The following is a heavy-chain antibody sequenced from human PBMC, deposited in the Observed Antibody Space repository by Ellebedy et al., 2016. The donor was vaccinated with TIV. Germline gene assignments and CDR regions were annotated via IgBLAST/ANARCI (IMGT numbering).Heavy chain of an antibody. CDR3: ARAVRNSIDY. J-gene: IGHJ4*02. V-gene: IGHV3-33*01. CDR1: GFTFSSYG. CDR2: IWFDGKTA. D-gene: IGHD4-23*01. Sequence: PGGSLRLSCAASGFTFSSYGMHWVRQAPGKGLEWVAIIWFDGKTAYIADSVKGRFTISRDNSKDTLYLQMSSLRAEDTAVYYCARAVRNSIDYWGQGTLVTVSS.